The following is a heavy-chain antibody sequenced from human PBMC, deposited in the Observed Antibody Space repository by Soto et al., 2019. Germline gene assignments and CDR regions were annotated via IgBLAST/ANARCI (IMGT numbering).Heavy chain of an antibody. D-gene: IGHD2-2*01. CDR2: IYYSGST. CDR3: ARGSSNYDYYYYYGMDV. V-gene: IGHV4-59*01. J-gene: IGHJ6*02. CDR1: GGSISSYY. Sequence: QVQLQESGPGLVKPSETLSLTCTVSGGSISSYYWSWIRQTPGKGLEWIGYIYYSGSTNYNPSLKSRVTISVDTSKNQFSLKLSSVTAADTAAYYCARGSSNYDYYYYYGMDVWGQGTTVTVSS.